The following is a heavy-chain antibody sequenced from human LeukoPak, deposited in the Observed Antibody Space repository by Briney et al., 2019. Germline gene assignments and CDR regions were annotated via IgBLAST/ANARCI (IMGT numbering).Heavy chain of an antibody. CDR3: ARGPGTTRRDWFDP. CDR1: GYTFTGYY. J-gene: IGHJ5*02. D-gene: IGHD1-1*01. Sequence: ASVKVSCKASGYTFTGYYMHWVRQAPGQGLEWMGWINPNSGGTNYAQKFQGRVTMTRDTSISTAYKELSRLRSDDTAVYYCARGPGTTRRDWFDPWGQGTLVTVSS. V-gene: IGHV1-2*02. CDR2: INPNSGGT.